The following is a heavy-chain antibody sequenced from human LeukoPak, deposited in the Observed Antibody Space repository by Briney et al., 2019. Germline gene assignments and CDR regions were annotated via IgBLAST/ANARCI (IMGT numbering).Heavy chain of an antibody. J-gene: IGHJ4*02. CDR1: GVTVSSNY. V-gene: IGHV3-66*01. CDR2: IYSGGST. CDR3: ARVRAVAAGTNYFDY. D-gene: IGHD6-13*01. Sequence: GGSLRLSCAASGVTVSSNYMSWVRQAPGKGLEWVSVIYSGGSTYYADSVKGRFTISRDNSKNTLYLQMNSLRAEDTAVYYCARVRAVAAGTNYFDYWGQGTLVTVSS.